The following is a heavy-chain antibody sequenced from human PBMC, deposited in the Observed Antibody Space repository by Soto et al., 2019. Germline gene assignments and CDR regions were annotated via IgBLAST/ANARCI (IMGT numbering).Heavy chain of an antibody. CDR2: IYYSGST. V-gene: IGHV4-31*03. J-gene: IGHJ4*02. CDR3: ARQAANGRYDY. CDR1: GGSISSGGYY. Sequence: KSSETLSLTCTVSGGSISSGGYYWSWIRQHPGKGLEWIGYIYYSGSTYYNPSLKSRVTISVDTSKNQFSLKLSSVTAADTAVYYCARQAANGRYDYWGQGTLVTVSS. D-gene: IGHD2-8*01.